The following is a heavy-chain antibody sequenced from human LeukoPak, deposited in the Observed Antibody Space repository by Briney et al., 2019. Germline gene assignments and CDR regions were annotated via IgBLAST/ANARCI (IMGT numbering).Heavy chain of an antibody. Sequence: GGSLRLSCAASGVTFSRYWMHWVRQAPGKGLEWVAVISYDGSNKYYADSVKGRFTISRDNSKNTLYLQMNSLRADDTAVHYCAPSSSGYYVHFDYWGQGTLVTVSS. CDR3: APSSSGYYVHFDY. J-gene: IGHJ4*02. CDR1: GVTFSRYW. V-gene: IGHV3-30-3*01. CDR2: ISYDGSNK. D-gene: IGHD3-22*01.